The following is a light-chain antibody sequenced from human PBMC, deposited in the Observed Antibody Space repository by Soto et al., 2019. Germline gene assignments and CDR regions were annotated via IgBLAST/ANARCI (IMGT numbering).Light chain of an antibody. V-gene: IGKV1-5*03. CDR1: QTISSW. J-gene: IGKJ1*01. CDR2: KAS. CDR3: QNYNSYSET. Sequence: DIQMTQSPSTLSGSVGDRVTITCRASQTISSWLAWYQQKPGKAPKLLIYKASTLKSGVPSRFSGRGSGTEFTITISKLQPDDFAPYYCQNYNSYSETFGQGTKVELK.